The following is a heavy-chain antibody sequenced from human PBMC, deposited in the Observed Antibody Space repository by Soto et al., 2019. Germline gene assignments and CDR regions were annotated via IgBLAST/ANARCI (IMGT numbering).Heavy chain of an antibody. Sequence: GQALTLSCKGSGYRFSNYWITWVRQMPGKGLEWMGRIDPSDSYTNYSPSFQGHVTISADKSISTAYLQWSSLKASDTAMYYCAIQSSSDPHCYYYGMDVWGQGTTVTVSS. CDR2: IDPSDSYT. V-gene: IGHV5-10-1*01. J-gene: IGHJ6*02. CDR1: GYRFSNYW. CDR3: AIQSSSDPHCYYYGMDV.